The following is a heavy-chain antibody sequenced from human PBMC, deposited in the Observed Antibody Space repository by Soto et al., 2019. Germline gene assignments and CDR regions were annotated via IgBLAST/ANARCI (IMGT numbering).Heavy chain of an antibody. J-gene: IGHJ6*02. CDR3: ARWGVDTAMVTYYYYGMDV. D-gene: IGHD5-18*01. Sequence: GESLKISCKGSGYSFTSYWIGWVRQMPGKGLEWMGIIYPGDSDTRYSPSFQGQVTISADKSISTAYLQWSSLKASDTAMYYCARWGVDTAMVTYYYYGMDVWGQGTTVTVSS. V-gene: IGHV5-51*01. CDR2: IYPGDSDT. CDR1: GYSFTSYW.